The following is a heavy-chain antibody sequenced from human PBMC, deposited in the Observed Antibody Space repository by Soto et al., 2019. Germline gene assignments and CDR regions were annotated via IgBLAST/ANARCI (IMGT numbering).Heavy chain of an antibody. Sequence: ASVKVCCKGSGYIFNSYGIAWVRQAPGQGLEWMGWISAHNGKTEYAQKFQGRVTVTRDTSTSTAYLELRSLRSDDTALYYCARGRYGDYWGQGALVTVSS. CDR1: GYIFNSYG. D-gene: IGHD4-17*01. V-gene: IGHV1-18*01. CDR2: ISAHNGKT. CDR3: ARGRYGDY. J-gene: IGHJ4*02.